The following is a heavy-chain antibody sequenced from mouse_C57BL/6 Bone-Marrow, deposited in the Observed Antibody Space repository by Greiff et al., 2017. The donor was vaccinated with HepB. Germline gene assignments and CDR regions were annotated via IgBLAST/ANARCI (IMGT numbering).Heavy chain of an antibody. D-gene: IGHD4-1*01. CDR3: ARMEENYPGGLGHYYAMDY. CDR1: GYAFSSSW. CDR2: IYPGDGDT. Sequence: VQLQHSGPELVKPGASVKISCKASGYAFSSSWMNWVKQRPGKGLEWIGRIYPGDGDTNYNGKFKGKATLTADKSSSTAYMQLSSLTSEDSAVYFCARMEENYPGGLGHYYAMDYWGQGTSVTVSS. J-gene: IGHJ4*01. V-gene: IGHV1-82*01.